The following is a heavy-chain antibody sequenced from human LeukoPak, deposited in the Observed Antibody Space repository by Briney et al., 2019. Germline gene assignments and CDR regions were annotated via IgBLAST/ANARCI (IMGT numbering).Heavy chain of an antibody. J-gene: IGHJ6*03. Sequence: SETLSLTCTVSGDSISDYYWSWIRQPAGKGLEWIGRIYTSGSTNYNPSLKSRVTMSVDTSKNQFSLKLSSVTAADTAVYYCARVVPAAIYYYYYMDVWGKGTTVTVSS. D-gene: IGHD2-2*01. CDR3: ARVVPAAIYYYYYMDV. V-gene: IGHV4-4*07. CDR1: GDSISDYY. CDR2: IYTSGST.